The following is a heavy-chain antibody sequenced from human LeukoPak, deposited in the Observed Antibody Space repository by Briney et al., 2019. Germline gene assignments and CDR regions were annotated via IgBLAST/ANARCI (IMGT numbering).Heavy chain of an antibody. D-gene: IGHD6-13*01. J-gene: IGHJ4*02. CDR2: IYYSGST. V-gene: IGHV4-59*11. Sequence: SETLSLTCTVSGGSISSHYWSWIRQPPGKGLEWIGYIYYSGSTNYNPSLKSRVTISVDTSKNQFSLKLSSVTAADTAVYYCARDLFGGIAANYWGQGTLVTVSS. CDR1: GGSISSHY. CDR3: ARDLFGGIAANY.